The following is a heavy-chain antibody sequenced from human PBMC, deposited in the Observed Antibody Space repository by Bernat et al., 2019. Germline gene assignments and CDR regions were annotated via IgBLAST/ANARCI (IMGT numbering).Heavy chain of an antibody. CDR1: GFTFYHFV. CDR3: AIAPKY. Sequence: DVQLFEFGGGLIKPGGSLRLPCSTPGFTFYHFVIDWVRQAPGKGLEWVSGISGSGRSTYYADSVKGRFTISRDNSKNTLYLQMNSLRAEDTAIYYCAIAPKYWGEGTLVTVSS. J-gene: IGHJ4*02. CDR2: ISGSGRST. V-gene: IGHV3-23*01.